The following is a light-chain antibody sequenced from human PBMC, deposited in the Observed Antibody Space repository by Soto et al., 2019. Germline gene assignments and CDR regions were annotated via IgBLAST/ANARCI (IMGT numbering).Light chain of an antibody. CDR2: GAS. V-gene: IGKV3-20*01. Sequence: ENLLTQSPDTLSLSAGERATLFCRASEIINSGYLAWYQQKPGQAPRLLIYGASSRATGIPDRFSGSGSGTDFTLTISRLEPEDFAVYYCQQYGSSLITFGQGTRREIK. J-gene: IGKJ5*01. CDR3: QQYGSSLIT. CDR1: EIINSGY.